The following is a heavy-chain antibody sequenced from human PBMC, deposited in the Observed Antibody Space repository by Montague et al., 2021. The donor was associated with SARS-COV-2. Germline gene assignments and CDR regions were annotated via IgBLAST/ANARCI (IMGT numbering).Heavy chain of an antibody. Sequence: SETLSLTCTVSGGSISSYYWSWIRQPPGKGLEWIGYIYYSGSTNYNPSPKSRVTISVDTSKNQFSLKLSSVTAADTAVYYCASQEVDTAMDRNYYYYGMDVWGQGTTVTVSS. CDR1: GGSISSYY. CDR2: IYYSGST. J-gene: IGHJ6*02. V-gene: IGHV4-59*01. CDR3: ASQEVDTAMDRNYYYYGMDV. D-gene: IGHD5-18*01.